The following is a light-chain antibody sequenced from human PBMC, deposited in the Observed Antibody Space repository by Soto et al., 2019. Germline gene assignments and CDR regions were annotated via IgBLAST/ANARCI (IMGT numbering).Light chain of an antibody. V-gene: IGLV2-14*01. J-gene: IGLJ2*01. CDR1: SSDIGGYKY. Sequence: QAVVTQPASVSGSPGQSITISCTGTSSDIGGYKYVSWYQQHPGIAPKLMIYEVSNRPSGVSNRFSGSKSGNTASLTISGLQAEDEADYYCCSYTRRSTRVFGGGTKLTV. CDR2: EVS. CDR3: CSYTRRSTRV.